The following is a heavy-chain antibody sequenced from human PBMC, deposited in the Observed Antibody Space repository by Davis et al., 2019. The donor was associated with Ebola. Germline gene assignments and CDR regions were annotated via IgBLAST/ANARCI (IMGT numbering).Heavy chain of an antibody. D-gene: IGHD4-23*01. V-gene: IGHV4-4*07. Sequence: PSETLSLTCAVYGGSFSGYYWSWIRQPAGKGLEWIGRIYTSGSTNYNPSLKSRVTMSVDTSKNQFSLKLSSVTAADTAVYYCARDTADYGGRGFGMDVWGQGTTVTVSS. CDR3: ARDTADYGGRGFGMDV. CDR2: IYTSGST. CDR1: GGSFSGYY. J-gene: IGHJ6*02.